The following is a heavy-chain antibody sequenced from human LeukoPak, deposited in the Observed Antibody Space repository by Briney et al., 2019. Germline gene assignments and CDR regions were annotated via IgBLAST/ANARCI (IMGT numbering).Heavy chain of an antibody. J-gene: IGHJ4*02. V-gene: IGHV1-8*03. Sequence: ASVKVSCKASGYTFTSYDINWVRQATGQGLEWMGWMNPNSGNTGYAQKFQGRVTITRNTSISTAYMELSSLRSEDTAVYYCARSRGYDYVWGSYTYFDYWGQGTLVTVSS. D-gene: IGHD3-16*01. CDR3: ARSRGYDYVWGSYTYFDY. CDR2: MNPNSGNT. CDR1: GYTFTSYD.